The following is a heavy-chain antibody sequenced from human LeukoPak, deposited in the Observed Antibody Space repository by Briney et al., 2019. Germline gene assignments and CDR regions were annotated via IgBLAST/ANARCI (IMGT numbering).Heavy chain of an antibody. CDR3: ARSAAYYDSSGYYVFPYYFDY. V-gene: IGHV4-4*07. CDR2: IYTSGST. CDR1: GGSISSYY. Sequence: SETLSLTCTVSGGSISSYYWSWIRQPAGKGLEWIGRIYTSGSTNYNPSLKSRVTISVDTSKNQFSLKLSSVTAADTAVYYCARSAAYYDSSGYYVFPYYFDYWGQGTLVTVSS. J-gene: IGHJ4*02. D-gene: IGHD3-22*01.